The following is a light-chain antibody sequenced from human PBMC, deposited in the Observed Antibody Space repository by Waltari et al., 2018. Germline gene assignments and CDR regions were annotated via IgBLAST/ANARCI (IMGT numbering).Light chain of an antibody. Sequence: EIVLTQSPGTLSLSPGERATLSCRASQSIGTSLAWYQHQPGQAPRLVLFDASNRATGIPARFSGSGSGTDFFLTISSLEPEDFAVYCCQQRNNWPITFGGGTKVE. J-gene: IGKJ4*01. CDR2: DAS. CDR1: QSIGTS. V-gene: IGKV3-11*01. CDR3: QQRNNWPIT.